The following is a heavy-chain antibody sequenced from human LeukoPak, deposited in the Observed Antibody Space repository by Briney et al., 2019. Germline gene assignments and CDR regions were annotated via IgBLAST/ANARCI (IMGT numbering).Heavy chain of an antibody. CDR1: GFTFSSYA. D-gene: IGHD3-16*01. J-gene: IGHJ4*02. V-gene: IGHV3-7*01. CDR3: ASGRGGSY. CDR2: IKQDGSEK. Sequence: GGSLRLSCAASGFTFSSYAMSWVRQAPGKGLEWVANIKQDGSEKYYVDSVKGRFTISRDNAKTSLYLQMNSLRVEDTAVYYCASGRGGSYWGQGTLVTVSS.